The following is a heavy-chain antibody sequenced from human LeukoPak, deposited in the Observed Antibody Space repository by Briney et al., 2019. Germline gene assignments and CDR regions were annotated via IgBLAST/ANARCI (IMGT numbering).Heavy chain of an antibody. V-gene: IGHV5-51*01. J-gene: IGHJ5*02. D-gene: IGHD3-3*01. CDR1: GYSFTSYW. CDR2: IYPGDSDT. Sequence: GESLKISCKGSGYSFTSYWIGWVRQMPGKGLEWMGIIYPGDSDTRYSPSFQGQVTISADKSISTAYLQWSSLKASDTAMYYCARCYDFWSGYSSWFDPWGQGTLVTVSS. CDR3: ARCYDFWSGYSSWFDP.